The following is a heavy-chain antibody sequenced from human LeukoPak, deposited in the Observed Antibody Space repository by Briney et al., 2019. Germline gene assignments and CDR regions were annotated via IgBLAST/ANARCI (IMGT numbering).Heavy chain of an antibody. CDR1: GGTFSSYT. CDR3: ARPNTLSAPGAFDI. J-gene: IGHJ3*02. CDR2: IIPILGIA. Sequence: GASVEVSCKASGGTFSSYTISWVRQAPGQGLEWMGRIIPILGIANYAQKFQGRVTITADKSTSTAYMELSSLRSEDTAVYYCARPNTLSAPGAFDIWGQGTMVTVSS. V-gene: IGHV1-69*02.